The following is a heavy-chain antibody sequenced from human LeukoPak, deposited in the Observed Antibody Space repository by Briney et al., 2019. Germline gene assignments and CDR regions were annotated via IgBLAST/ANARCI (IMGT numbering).Heavy chain of an antibody. J-gene: IGHJ4*02. D-gene: IGHD6-19*01. Sequence: TPGESLKISCKGSGYSFTSYWIGWVRQVPGKGLEGMGIIYPGDSDTRDSTSFQGQVPISAHKSISTADLQWSSLKASDTAMYYCARLRREGVAGNQFDYWGQGTLVTVFS. CDR1: GYSFTSYW. CDR3: ARLRREGVAGNQFDY. V-gene: IGHV5-51*01. CDR2: IYPGDSDT.